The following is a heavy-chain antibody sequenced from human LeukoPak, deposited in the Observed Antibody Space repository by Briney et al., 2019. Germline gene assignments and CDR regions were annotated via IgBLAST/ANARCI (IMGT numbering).Heavy chain of an antibody. V-gene: IGHV1-46*01. CDR3: ARDLIAAAAGAVLYYFDY. CDR1: GYTFTSYY. Sequence: ASVKVSCKASGYTFTSYYMHWVRQAPGQGLGWMGIINPSGGSTSYAQKFQGRVTMTRDTSTSTVYMELSSLRSEDTAVYYCARDLIAAAAGAVLYYFDYWGQGTLVTVSS. J-gene: IGHJ4*02. CDR2: INPSGGST. D-gene: IGHD6-13*01.